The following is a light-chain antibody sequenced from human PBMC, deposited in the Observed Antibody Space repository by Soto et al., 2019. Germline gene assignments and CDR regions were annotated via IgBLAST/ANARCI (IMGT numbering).Light chain of an antibody. CDR3: QQYSNWPRT. V-gene: IGKV3-15*01. CDR1: QSVSSN. CDR2: GAS. J-gene: IGKJ1*01. Sequence: EIVMTQSPATLSVSPGERATLSCRASQSVSSNLAWYHHKPGQAPRLLIYGASTRATGIPARFSGSGSGTEFTLTISSLQSEDFAVYYCQQYSNWPRTFGQGTKVDIK.